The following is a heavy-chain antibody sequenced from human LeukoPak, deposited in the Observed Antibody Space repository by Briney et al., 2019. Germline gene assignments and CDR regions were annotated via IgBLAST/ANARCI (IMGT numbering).Heavy chain of an antibody. D-gene: IGHD2-2*01. CDR2: VFHSGST. CDR1: GFTVSSTY. J-gene: IGHJ4*02. CDR3: ARVSATLCTRTSCSPGYRFDY. V-gene: IGHV4-38-2*01. Sequence: GSLRLSCAASGFTVSSTYMSWVRQAPGKGLEWIGTVFHSGSTFYNPSLRSRVTISVDTSKNQFSLRLSSVTAADTAVFYCARVSATLCTRTSCSPGYRFDYWGQGTLVTVSS.